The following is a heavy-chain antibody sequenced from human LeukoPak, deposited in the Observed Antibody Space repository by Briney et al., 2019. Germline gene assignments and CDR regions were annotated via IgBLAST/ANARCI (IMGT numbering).Heavy chain of an antibody. J-gene: IGHJ4*02. CDR3: ARLYSSTEVIDS. CDR2: INPNSGGT. V-gene: IGHV1-2*02. D-gene: IGHD6-13*01. Sequence: ASVKVSCKASGYTFTGYYLHWVRQAPGQGLEYMGWINPNSGGTNYAPKFQGRVTMTRDTSISTDYMELSSLTSDDTAVYYCARLYSSTEVIDSWGQGTLVTVSS. CDR1: GYTFTGYY.